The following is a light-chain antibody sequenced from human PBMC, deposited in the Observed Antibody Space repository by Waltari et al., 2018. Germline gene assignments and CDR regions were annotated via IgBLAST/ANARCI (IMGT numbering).Light chain of an antibody. CDR1: NIGSKS. CDR3: QVWDVTTKYL. V-gene: IGLV3-21*02. J-gene: IGLJ2*01. Sequence: SYELTQPHSVSVSPGQTARITCGGDNIGSKSVQWYQQRPPRAPLLVIYGNRERRPRIPERFSGSTSGDTATLTITGVEAGDEADYYCQVWDVTTKYLFGGGTRLTVL. CDR2: GNR.